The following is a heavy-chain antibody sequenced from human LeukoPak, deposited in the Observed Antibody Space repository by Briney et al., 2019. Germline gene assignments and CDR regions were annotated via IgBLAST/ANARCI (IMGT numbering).Heavy chain of an antibody. D-gene: IGHD3-9*01. CDR3: ARVHYDILTGSSHLDY. Sequence: SETLSLTCAVSGGSISSSNWWSWVRQPPGEGLEWIGEIYHSGSTNYNPSLKSRVTISVDTSKNQFSLKLSSVTAADTAVYYCARVHYDILTGSSHLDYWGQGTLVTVSS. CDR1: GGSISSSNW. J-gene: IGHJ4*02. V-gene: IGHV4-4*02. CDR2: IYHSGST.